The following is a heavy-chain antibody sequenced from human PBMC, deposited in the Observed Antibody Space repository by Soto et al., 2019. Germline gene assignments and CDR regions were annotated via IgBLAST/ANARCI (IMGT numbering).Heavy chain of an antibody. CDR2: ISAYNGNT. D-gene: IGHD2-2*02. Sequence: ASVKVSCKASGYTFTSYGISWVRQAPGQGLEWMGWISAYNGNTNYAQKLQGRVTMTTDTSTSTAYMELRSLRSDDTAVYYCASQSRSVVVPAAIPYYYYGMDVWGQGTTVTVSS. J-gene: IGHJ6*02. V-gene: IGHV1-18*01. CDR1: GYTFTSYG. CDR3: ASQSRSVVVPAAIPYYYYGMDV.